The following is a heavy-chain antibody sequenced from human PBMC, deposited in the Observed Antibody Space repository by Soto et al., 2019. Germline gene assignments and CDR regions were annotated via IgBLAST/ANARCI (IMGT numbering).Heavy chain of an antibody. V-gene: IGHV3-30-3*01. Sequence: QPGGSLRLSCAASGFTFSSYAMHWVRQTPGKGLEWVAVISYDGSNKYYADSVKGRFTISRDNSKNTLYLQMNSLRAEDTAVYYCAREGLRDIAAAGYYYYYYGMDVWGQGTTVTVSS. CDR3: AREGLRDIAAAGYYYYYYGMDV. J-gene: IGHJ6*02. CDR1: GFTFSSYA. CDR2: ISYDGSNK. D-gene: IGHD6-13*01.